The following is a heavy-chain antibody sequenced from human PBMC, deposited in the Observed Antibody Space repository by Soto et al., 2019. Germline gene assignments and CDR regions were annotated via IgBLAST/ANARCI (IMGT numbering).Heavy chain of an antibody. CDR1: GGTFSSYA. V-gene: IGHV1-69*13. Sequence: SVKVSCKASGGTFSSYAISWVRQAPGQGLEWMGGIIPIFGTANYAQKFQGRVTITADESTSTAYMELSSLRSEDTAVYYCARDRDYVWGSYRYTGVYWGQGTLVTVSS. CDR2: IIPIFGTA. CDR3: ARDRDYVWGSYRYTGVY. J-gene: IGHJ4*02. D-gene: IGHD3-16*02.